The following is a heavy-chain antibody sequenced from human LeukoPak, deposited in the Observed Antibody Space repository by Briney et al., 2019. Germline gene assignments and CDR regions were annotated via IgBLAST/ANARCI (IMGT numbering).Heavy chain of an antibody. D-gene: IGHD2-2*01. CDR1: GGSISSYY. CDR2: IYYSGST. J-gene: IGHJ6*02. V-gene: IGHV4-59*01. CDR3: ASSIVVVPAAGGNYYYGMDV. Sequence: SETQSLTCTVSGGSISSYYWSWIRQPPGKGLEWIGYIYYSGSTNYNPSLKSRVTISVDTSKNQFSLKLSSVTAADTAVYYCASSIVVVPAAGGNYYYGMDVWGQGTTVTVSS.